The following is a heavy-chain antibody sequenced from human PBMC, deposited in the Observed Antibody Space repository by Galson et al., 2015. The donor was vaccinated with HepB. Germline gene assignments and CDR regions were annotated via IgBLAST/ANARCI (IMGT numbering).Heavy chain of an antibody. Sequence: SLRLSCAASGFAFSSYGMHWVRQAPGKGLEWVAVIWHDGGNKYYADSVKGRFTISRDNSKNTVSLQMNSLREEDTAVYYCARSMQVVAAADHWGQGTLVTVSS. V-gene: IGHV3-33*01. D-gene: IGHD6-13*01. J-gene: IGHJ4*02. CDR3: ARSMQVVAAADH. CDR1: GFAFSSYG. CDR2: IWHDGGNK.